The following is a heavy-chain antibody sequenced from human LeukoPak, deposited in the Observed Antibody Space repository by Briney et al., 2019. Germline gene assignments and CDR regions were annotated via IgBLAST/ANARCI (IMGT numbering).Heavy chain of an antibody. J-gene: IGHJ4*02. Sequence: SETLSLTCAVSGGSISSSNWWNWVRQPPGKGLEWIGEINHSGSTNYNPSLKSRVTISVDTSKNQFSLKLSSVTAADTAVYYCARAGGSGRNYGIYWGQGTLVTVSS. D-gene: IGHD1-26*01. V-gene: IGHV4-4*02. CDR2: INHSGST. CDR1: GGSISSSNW. CDR3: ARAGGSGRNYGIY.